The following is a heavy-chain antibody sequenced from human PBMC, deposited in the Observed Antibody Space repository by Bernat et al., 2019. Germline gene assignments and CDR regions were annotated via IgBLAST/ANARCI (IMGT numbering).Heavy chain of an antibody. V-gene: IGHV4-39*01. CDR2: IYYSGST. D-gene: IGHD2-2*01. CDR3: AAFVPAAMRGWFDP. J-gene: IGHJ5*02. CDR1: GGSISSSSYY. Sequence: QLQLQESGPGLVKPSETLSLTCTVSGGSISSSSYYWGWIRQPPGKGREWSGSIYYSGSTYYNPSLKSRVTISVDTSKNQFSLKLSSVTAADTAVYYCAAFVPAAMRGWFDPWGQGTLVTVSS.